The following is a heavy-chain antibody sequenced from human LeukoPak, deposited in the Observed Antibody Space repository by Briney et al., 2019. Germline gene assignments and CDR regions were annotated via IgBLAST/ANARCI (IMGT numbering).Heavy chain of an antibody. J-gene: IGHJ4*02. V-gene: IGHV4-59*08. CDR2: IYFSGST. D-gene: IGHD6-19*01. CDR1: GGSISSYY. Sequence: SETLSLTCTVSGGSISSYYWSWIRQPPGKGLEGIGYIYFSGSTNYNPSLKSRVTISVDTSKNQLSLKLTSVPAADTAVYSCARCAAGTAAYWGQGTLVTVSS. CDR3: ARCAAGTAAY.